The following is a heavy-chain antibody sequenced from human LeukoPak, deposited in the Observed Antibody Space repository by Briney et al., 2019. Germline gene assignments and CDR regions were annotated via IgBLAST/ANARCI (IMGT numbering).Heavy chain of an antibody. CDR1: GFAFDEHG. Sequence: AGGSLRLSCTASGFAFDEHGMSWVRQVPGKGLGWVSGINWNGGSTGYADPLRGRFTISRDNAKNSLYLQMDSLRAEDTALYYCARAPITSPFYFDYWGQGTLVTVSS. D-gene: IGHD2-2*01. V-gene: IGHV3-20*04. J-gene: IGHJ4*02. CDR2: INWNGGST. CDR3: ARAPITSPFYFDY.